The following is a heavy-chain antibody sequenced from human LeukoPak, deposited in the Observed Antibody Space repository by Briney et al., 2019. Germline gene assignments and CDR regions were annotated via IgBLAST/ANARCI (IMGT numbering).Heavy chain of an antibody. CDR2: IYTSGST. V-gene: IGHV4-59*10. CDR1: GGSFSGYY. J-gene: IGHJ4*02. CDR3: ARVGIVGATLYFDY. Sequence: KPSETLSLTCAVYGGSFSGYYWSWIRQPPGKGLEWIGRIYTSGSTNYNPSLKSRVTMSVDTSKNQFSLKLSSVAAADTAVYYCARVGIVGATLYFDYWGQGTLVTVSS. D-gene: IGHD1-26*01.